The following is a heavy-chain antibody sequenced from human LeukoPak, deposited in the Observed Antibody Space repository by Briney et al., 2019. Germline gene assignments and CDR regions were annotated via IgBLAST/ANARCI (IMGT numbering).Heavy chain of an antibody. CDR1: GFTFNTYA. D-gene: IGHD3-22*01. CDR2: LSGSGGTT. J-gene: IGHJ4*02. CDR3: AKGASEPQGTAKYYYDSSGYYYDY. Sequence: GGSLRLSCAASGFTFNTYAMSWVRLSPGKGLEWVSSLSGSGGTTYYADSVKGRFTISRDNSKNTLYLQMNSLRAEDTAVYYCAKGASEPQGTAKYYYDSSGYYYDYWGQGTLVTVSS. V-gene: IGHV3-23*01.